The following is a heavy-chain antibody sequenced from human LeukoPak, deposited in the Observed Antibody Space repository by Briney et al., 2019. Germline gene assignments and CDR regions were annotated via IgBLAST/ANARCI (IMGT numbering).Heavy chain of an antibody. CDR3: ARWGNYVPS. CDR1: YX. CDR2: INSDGSST. V-gene: IGHV3-74*01. D-gene: IGHD4-11*01. Sequence: YXMHWVRHAPGKGLVWVSRINSDGSSTTYADSVKGRFTISRDNAKNTLYLQMNSLRAEDTAIYYCARWGNYVPSWGQGTLVTVSS. J-gene: IGHJ5*02.